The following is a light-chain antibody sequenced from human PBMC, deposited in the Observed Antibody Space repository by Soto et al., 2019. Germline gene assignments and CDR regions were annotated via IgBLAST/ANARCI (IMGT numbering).Light chain of an antibody. Sequence: EIVLTQSPGTQSLSPGERATLSCRASQSVSSSYVAWYQQKHGQAPRLLLYEASIRAFVIPDRFSGSGSGTDFTLTISRLEPEDFAVYHCQQYGSSPPTFGQGSKVEIK. J-gene: IGKJ1*01. CDR3: QQYGSSPPT. CDR1: QSVSSSY. V-gene: IGKV3-20*01. CDR2: EAS.